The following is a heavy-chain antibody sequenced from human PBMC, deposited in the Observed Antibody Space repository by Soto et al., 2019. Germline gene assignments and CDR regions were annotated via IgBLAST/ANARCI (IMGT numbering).Heavy chain of an antibody. Sequence: VSVKLSCKASGYTFTSNCISWVRQAPGQGLEWMGWISAYNGNTNYAQKLQGRVTMTTDTSTSTAYMELRSLRSDDTAVYYCARDSFHDFWSGSGTQFDYWGQRTLVTVSS. J-gene: IGHJ4*02. V-gene: IGHV1-18*01. CDR2: ISAYNGNT. D-gene: IGHD3-3*01. CDR1: GYTFTSNC. CDR3: ARDSFHDFWSGSGTQFDY.